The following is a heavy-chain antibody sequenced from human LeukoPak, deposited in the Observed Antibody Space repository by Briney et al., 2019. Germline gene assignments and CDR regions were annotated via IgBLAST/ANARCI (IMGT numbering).Heavy chain of an antibody. CDR3: AKDRKQWLVRGPDAFDI. Sequence: GGSLRLSCAASGFTFSSYAMHWVRQAPGKGLEWVAVISYDGSNKYYADSVKGRFTISRDNSKNTLYLQMNSLRAEDTAVYYCAKDRKQWLVRGPDAFDIWGQGTMVTVSS. CDR2: ISYDGSNK. D-gene: IGHD6-19*01. CDR1: GFTFSSYA. J-gene: IGHJ3*02. V-gene: IGHV3-30*04.